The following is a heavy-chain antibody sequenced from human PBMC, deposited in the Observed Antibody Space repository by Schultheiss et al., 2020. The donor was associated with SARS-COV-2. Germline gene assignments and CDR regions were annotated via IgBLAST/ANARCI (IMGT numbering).Heavy chain of an antibody. CDR1: GYTFTGYY. J-gene: IGHJ6*02. CDR3: ARGAFSDLGLGEGDV. D-gene: IGHD3-10*01. V-gene: IGHV1-8*02. Sequence: ASVKVSCKASGYTFTGYYMHWVRQAPGQGLEWMGRMNPNSGNTGYAQKFQGRVTMTRDTSTSTVYMELSSLRAEDTAVYYCARGAFSDLGLGEGDVWGQGTTVTVSS. CDR2: MNPNSGNT.